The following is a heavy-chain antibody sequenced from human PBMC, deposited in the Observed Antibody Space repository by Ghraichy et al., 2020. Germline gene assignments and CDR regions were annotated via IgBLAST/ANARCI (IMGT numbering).Heavy chain of an antibody. Sequence: SDTLSLTCTVSGGSISGYYWSWIRQPPGKGLEWIGYIYYSGSTNYNPSLKSRVTISVDTSKNQFSLNLSSVTAADTAVYYCARQRWLQSSLNDYWGQGTLVTVSS. CDR2: IYYSGST. CDR1: GGSISGYY. D-gene: IGHD5-24*01. V-gene: IGHV4-59*08. J-gene: IGHJ4*02. CDR3: ARQRWLQSSLNDY.